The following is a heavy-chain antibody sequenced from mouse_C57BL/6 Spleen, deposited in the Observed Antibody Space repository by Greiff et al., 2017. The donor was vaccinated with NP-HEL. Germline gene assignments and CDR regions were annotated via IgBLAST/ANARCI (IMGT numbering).Heavy chain of an antibody. V-gene: IGHV1-59*01. CDR3: AREGYGSSYGYFDV. D-gene: IGHD1-1*01. Sequence: QVQLQQPGAELVRPGTSVKLSCKASGYTFTSYWMHWVKQRPGQGLEWIGVIDPSDSYTNYNQKFKGKATVTVDTSSSTAYMQLSSLTSEDPAVYYCAREGYGSSYGYFDVWGTGTTVTVSS. CDR2: IDPSDSYT. CDR1: GYTFTSYW. J-gene: IGHJ1*03.